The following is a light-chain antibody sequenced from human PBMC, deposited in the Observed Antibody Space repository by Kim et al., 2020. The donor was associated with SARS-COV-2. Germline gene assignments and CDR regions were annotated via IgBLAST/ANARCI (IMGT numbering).Light chain of an antibody. J-gene: IGKJ1*01. V-gene: IGKV1-5*01. CDR3: QQYNDYRT. CDR2: DAS. CDR1: QTINIW. Sequence: GDRVTITCRASQTINIWLAWYQQKPGKAPELLISDASNLKTGVPPRFSGSGSGTEFNLTISSLQPDDFATYYCQQYNDYRTFGQGTKVDIK.